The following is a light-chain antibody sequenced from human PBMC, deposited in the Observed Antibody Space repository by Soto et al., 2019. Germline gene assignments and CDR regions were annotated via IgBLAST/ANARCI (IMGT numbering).Light chain of an antibody. Sequence: QSALTQPPSASGSPGQSVTISCTGTNSDVGDYNYVSWYQQHPGKAPKLMIYEVSKRPSGVPDRFSGSKSGNTASLTVSGLQAEDEADYFCRSYAGSTPVVFGGGTKLTVL. CDR3: RSYAGSTPVV. V-gene: IGLV2-8*01. CDR1: NSDVGDYNY. CDR2: EVS. J-gene: IGLJ2*01.